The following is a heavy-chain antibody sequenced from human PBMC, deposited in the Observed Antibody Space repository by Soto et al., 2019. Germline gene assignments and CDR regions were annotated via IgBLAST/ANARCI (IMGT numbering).Heavy chain of an antibody. CDR2: ITTASESK. D-gene: IGHD5-18*01. CDR3: ARSTRGFSYGKIDS. Sequence: PVGSLRLSCAVSGFTFSSTSMNWVRQAPGKGLEWVSSITTASESKYYTDSVKGRFTLSRENAKKLLNLQMTSRRPEDTAVYYCARSTRGFSYGKIDSWGRGTLVTVSS. J-gene: IGHJ4*02. V-gene: IGHV3-21*01. CDR1: GFTFSSTS.